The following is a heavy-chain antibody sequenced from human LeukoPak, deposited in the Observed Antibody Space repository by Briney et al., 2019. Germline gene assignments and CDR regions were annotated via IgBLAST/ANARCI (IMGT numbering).Heavy chain of an antibody. CDR3: ASGGYSSAYAMQGGWFDP. D-gene: IGHD5-18*01. CDR1: GGSISSGGYY. J-gene: IGHJ5*02. Sequence: PSQTLSLTCTVSGGSISSGGYYWSWIRQPPGKGLEWIGHIHYSGSTNSNPSLKSRVTILVDTSKNQFSLKLSSVTAADTAVYYCASGGYSSAYAMQGGWFDPWGQGTLVTVSS. V-gene: IGHV4-61*08. CDR2: IHYSGST.